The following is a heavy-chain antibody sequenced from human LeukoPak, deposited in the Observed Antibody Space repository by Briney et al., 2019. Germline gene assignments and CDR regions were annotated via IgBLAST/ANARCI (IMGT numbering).Heavy chain of an antibody. CDR2: IVVGSGNT. D-gene: IGHD2-21*02. V-gene: IGHV1-58*02. CDR1: GFTFTRSA. CDR3: AAAGCGGDCGGSDY. J-gene: IGHJ4*02. Sequence: AVTVSFKASGFTFTRSAMQWVRQARGQRLEWIGWIVVGSGNTNYAQKFQERVTITRDMSTSTAYMELSSLRSEDTAVYYCAAAGCGGDCGGSDYWGQGTLVTVSS.